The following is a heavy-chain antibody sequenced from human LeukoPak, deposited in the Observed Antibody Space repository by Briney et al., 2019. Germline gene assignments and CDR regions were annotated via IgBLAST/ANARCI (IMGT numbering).Heavy chain of an antibody. CDR1: GGSISSGGYS. V-gene: IGHV4-30-2*01. J-gene: IGHJ4*02. CDR2: IYHSGST. Sequence: SETLLLTCAVSGGSISSGGYSWSRIRQPPGKGLEWIGYIYHSGSTYYNPSLKSRVTISVDRSKNQFSLKLSSVTAADTAVYYCARVEYDSSGYYYFDYWGQGTLVTVPP. CDR3: ARVEYDSSGYYYFDY. D-gene: IGHD3-22*01.